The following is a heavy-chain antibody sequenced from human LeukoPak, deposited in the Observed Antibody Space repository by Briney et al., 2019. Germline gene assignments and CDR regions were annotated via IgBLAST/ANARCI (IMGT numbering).Heavy chain of an antibody. J-gene: IGHJ4*02. V-gene: IGHV1-2*06. CDR3: ARGGADY. CDR1: GYTFTGYY. CDR2: INTYSGDT. Sequence: ASVKVSCKASGYTFTGYYMHWVRQAPGQGLEWMGQINTYSGDTDYAQKFQGRVTMTRDTSISTAYMEVRRLRSDDTAVYYCARGGADYWGQGTLVSVSS. D-gene: IGHD1-26*01.